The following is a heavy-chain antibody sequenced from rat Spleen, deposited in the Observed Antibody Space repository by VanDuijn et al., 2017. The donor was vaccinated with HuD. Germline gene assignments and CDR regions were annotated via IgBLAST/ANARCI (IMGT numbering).Heavy chain of an antibody. CDR2: ISTDGGNT. J-gene: IGHJ2*01. CDR1: GFTLSNHG. V-gene: IGHV5S14*01. D-gene: IGHD1-1*01. Sequence: EVQLVESGGGLVQPGRSLKLSCAASGFTLSNHGMAWVRQTPTKGLEWVASISTDGGNTYYRDSLKGRFTISRDIAKNTQYLQMDSLRSEDTATYYFARHELITTVGAYFDCWGQGVMVTVSS. CDR3: ARHELITTVGAYFDC.